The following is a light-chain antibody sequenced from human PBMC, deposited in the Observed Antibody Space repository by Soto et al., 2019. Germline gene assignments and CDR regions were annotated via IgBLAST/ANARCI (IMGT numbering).Light chain of an antibody. CDR2: KAS. J-gene: IGKJ2*01. CDR1: QRISSW. V-gene: IGKV1-5*03. CDR3: QQYKSYPYT. Sequence: DVQMTQSPSTLSASVGDRITITCRASQRISSWLAWYQQKPGKAPKLLIYKASSLESGVPSRFSGSGSGTGFTLTISSLHPDDFATYYFQQYKSYPYTFGQGTKLEIK.